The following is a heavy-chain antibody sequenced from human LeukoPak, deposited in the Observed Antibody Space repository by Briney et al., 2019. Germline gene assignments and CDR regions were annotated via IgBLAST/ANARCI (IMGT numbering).Heavy chain of an antibody. CDR3: ARGKYSSSSEFDY. D-gene: IGHD6-6*01. CDR1: GFTFNNYA. CDR2: KWYDGTKE. V-gene: IGHV3-33*01. Sequence: GGSLRLSCAASGFTFNNYAMHWVRQAPGKGLEWVAVKWYDGTKEDYADSVKGRFTISRDNSMNTVSLQMNSLRDEDTAVYYCARGKYSSSSEFDYWGQGTLVTVSS. J-gene: IGHJ4*02.